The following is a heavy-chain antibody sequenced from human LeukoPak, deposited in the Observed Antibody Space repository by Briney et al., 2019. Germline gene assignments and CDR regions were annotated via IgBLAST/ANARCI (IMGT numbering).Heavy chain of an antibody. CDR1: AGFISGYY. D-gene: IGHD2/OR15-2a*01. J-gene: IGHJ4*02. V-gene: IGHV4-59*01. CDR3: AGATSTSMGLRYFDY. CDR2: VYYTGSS. Sequence: SETLSLTCSVSAGFISGYYWNWIRQPPGKGLEWIGYVYYTGSSTYNPSLKRGVTISRETSKKQVSLRLSSVTAADTAVYYCAGATSTSMGLRYFDYWGQGSLVTVSS.